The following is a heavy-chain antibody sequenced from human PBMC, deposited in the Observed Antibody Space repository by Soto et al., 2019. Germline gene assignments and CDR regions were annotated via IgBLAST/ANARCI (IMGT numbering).Heavy chain of an antibody. D-gene: IGHD2-21*01. Sequence: SETLSLTCTVSGVSISSYYWIWIRQPPGKGLEWIGYIYYSGSTNYNPSLKSRVTISVDTSKNQFSLKLSSVTAADTAVYYCARHSRYGDVAYWGQGTLVTVSS. CDR2: IYYSGST. J-gene: IGHJ4*02. CDR3: ARHSRYGDVAY. V-gene: IGHV4-59*08. CDR1: GVSISSYY.